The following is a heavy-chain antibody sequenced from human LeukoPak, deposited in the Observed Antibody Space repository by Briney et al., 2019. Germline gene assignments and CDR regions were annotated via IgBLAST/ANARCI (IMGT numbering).Heavy chain of an antibody. CDR1: GFTFSSYS. Sequence: GGSLRLSCAASGFTFSSYSMNWVRQAPGQGLEWVSSISSSSSYIYYADSVKGRFTISRDNAKNSLYLQMNSLRAEDTAVYYCASRIAAAGKGVDIWGQGTMVTVSS. CDR3: ASRIAAAGKGVDI. D-gene: IGHD6-13*01. J-gene: IGHJ3*02. V-gene: IGHV3-21*01. CDR2: ISSSSSYI.